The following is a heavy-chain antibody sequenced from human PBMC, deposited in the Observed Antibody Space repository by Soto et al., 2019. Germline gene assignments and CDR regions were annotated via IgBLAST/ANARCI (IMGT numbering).Heavy chain of an antibody. D-gene: IGHD6-6*01. Sequence: EVQLVESGGGLVQPGGSLRLSCAAAGFTFNRYWMGWVRQAPGKGLEWLANIKQDGSEKYYVDSVRGRFTILGDNVENSVFLQRSSLRAEDTAIYYSTRTISALPGDEYWGQGTLVTVSS. CDR1: GFTFNRYW. CDR2: IKQDGSEK. CDR3: TRTISALPGDEY. J-gene: IGHJ4*02. V-gene: IGHV3-7*01.